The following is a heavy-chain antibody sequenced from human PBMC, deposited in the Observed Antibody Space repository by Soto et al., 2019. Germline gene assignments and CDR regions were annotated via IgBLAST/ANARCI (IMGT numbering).Heavy chain of an antibody. CDR1: GGSISSYY. V-gene: IGHV4-59*01. Sequence: SETLSLTCTVSGGSISSYYWGWIRQPPGKGLELIWYIYYSGSTNYNPSLKSRVTISVDTSKNQFFLKLSSVTAADTAVYYCARFGSGSYFDYYYYYYMDVWGKGTTVTVSS. CDR3: ARFGSGSYFDYYYYYYMDV. J-gene: IGHJ6*03. CDR2: IYYSGST. D-gene: IGHD3-10*01.